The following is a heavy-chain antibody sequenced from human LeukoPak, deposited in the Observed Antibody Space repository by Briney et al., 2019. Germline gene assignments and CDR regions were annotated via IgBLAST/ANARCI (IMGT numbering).Heavy chain of an antibody. V-gene: IGHV1-3*01. CDR1: GYTFTTYA. CDR2: INAGNGNT. Sequence: ASVKVSCKSSGYTFTTYAMHWVRQAPGQRPEWMGWINAGNGNTKYSQKFQGRVTITRDTSASTAYMELSSLRSEDTAVYYCAREPSRNWGLRGDWYFDLWGRGTLVTVSS. J-gene: IGHJ2*01. CDR3: AREPSRNWGLRGDWYFDL. D-gene: IGHD7-27*01.